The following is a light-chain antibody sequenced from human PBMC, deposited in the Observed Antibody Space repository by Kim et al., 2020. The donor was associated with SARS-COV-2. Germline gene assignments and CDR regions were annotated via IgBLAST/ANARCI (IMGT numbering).Light chain of an antibody. CDR2: GAS. CDR1: QSISSAF. V-gene: IGKV3-20*01. J-gene: IGKJ2*03. Sequence: PGERATLSCRASQSISSAFLAWYQQKPGQPPRVLIYGASNRATGIPDRFGGSGSGTDFTLTISRLEPEDFAVYYCQQFGSSPLYSFGQGTKLEI. CDR3: QQFGSSPLYS.